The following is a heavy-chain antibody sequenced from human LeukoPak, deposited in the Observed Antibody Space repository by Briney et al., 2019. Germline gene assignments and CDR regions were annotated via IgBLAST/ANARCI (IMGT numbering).Heavy chain of an antibody. CDR3: ARARYCSSTSCYTRGSEVWVFDY. Sequence: GGSLRLSCAASGFTFSSYWMHWVCQAPGKGLVWVSRINSDGSSTSYADSVKGRFTISRDNAKNTLYLQMNSLRAEDAAVYCCARARYCSSTSCYTRGSEVWVFDYWGQGTLVTVSS. D-gene: IGHD2-2*02. CDR1: GFTFSSYW. J-gene: IGHJ4*02. V-gene: IGHV3-74*01. CDR2: INSDGSST.